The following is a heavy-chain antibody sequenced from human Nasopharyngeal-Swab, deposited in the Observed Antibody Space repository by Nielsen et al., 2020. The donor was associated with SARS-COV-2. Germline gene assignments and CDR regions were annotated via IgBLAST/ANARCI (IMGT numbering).Heavy chain of an antibody. CDR3: AREAFDSTTYYYYMDV. V-gene: IGHV3-13*01. Sequence: GGSLRLSCAASGFTFSSYDMHWVRQATGKGLEWVSAIGTAGDTYYPGSVKGRFTISRENAKNSLYLQMNSPRAGDTAVYYCAREAFDSTTYYYYMDVWGKGTTVTVSS. CDR1: GFTFSSYD. D-gene: IGHD1-1*01. J-gene: IGHJ6*03. CDR2: IGTAGDT.